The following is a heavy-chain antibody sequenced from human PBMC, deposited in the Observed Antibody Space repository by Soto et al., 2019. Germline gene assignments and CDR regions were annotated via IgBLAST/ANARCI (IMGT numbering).Heavy chain of an antibody. CDR1: GIISSFSF. CDR2: ISGDGINT. Sequence: PAGSLILSCASSGIISSFSFMYWVRQAQGKGLEWVAFISGDGINTQYADSVRGRFTLSRDYSRKTMYLQMDSLRDEDTALYYCARGNLSFDFDSWGLGTLVTVSS. CDR3: ARGNLSFDFDS. V-gene: IGHV3-30*03. J-gene: IGHJ4*02. D-gene: IGHD1-26*01.